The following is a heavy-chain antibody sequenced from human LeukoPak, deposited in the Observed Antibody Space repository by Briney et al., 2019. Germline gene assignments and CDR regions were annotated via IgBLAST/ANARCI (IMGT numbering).Heavy chain of an antibody. CDR2: INHSGST. D-gene: IGHD6-19*01. CDR3: ARAKSSGWFDY. V-gene: IGHV4-34*01. Sequence: SETLSLTCTVSDDSITMYYWSWIRQPPGKGLEWIGEINHSGSTNYNPSLKSRVTISVDTSKNQFSLKLSSVTAADTAVYYCARAKSSGWFDYWGQGTLVTVSS. CDR1: DDSITMYY. J-gene: IGHJ5*01.